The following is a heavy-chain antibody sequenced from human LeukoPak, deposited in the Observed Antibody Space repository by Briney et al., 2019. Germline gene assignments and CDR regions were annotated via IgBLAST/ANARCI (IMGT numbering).Heavy chain of an antibody. CDR2: IYYSGST. J-gene: IGHJ4*02. V-gene: IGHV4-59*01. CDR1: GFTFSSYG. CDR3: ARGQQLTLFDY. D-gene: IGHD6-13*01. Sequence: GSLRLSCAASGFTFSSYGMHWVRQAPGKGLEWIGYIYYSGSTNYNPSLKSRVTISVDTSKNQFSLKLSSVTAADTAVYYCARGQQLTLFDYWGQGTLVTVSS.